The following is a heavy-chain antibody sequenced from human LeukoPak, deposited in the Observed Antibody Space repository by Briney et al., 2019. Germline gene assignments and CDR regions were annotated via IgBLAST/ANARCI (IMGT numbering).Heavy chain of an antibody. D-gene: IGHD5-12*01. CDR3: AREGGIVATILLDY. Sequence: GGSLRLSCAASGFTFSSYWMSWVRQAPGKGRGWVANLKQDGSEKYWVASVKGRFTISRDNAKNSLYLQMNSLRAEDTAVYYCAREGGIVATILLDYWGQGTLVTVSS. J-gene: IGHJ4*02. V-gene: IGHV3-7*03. CDR1: GFTFSSYW. CDR2: LKQDGSEK.